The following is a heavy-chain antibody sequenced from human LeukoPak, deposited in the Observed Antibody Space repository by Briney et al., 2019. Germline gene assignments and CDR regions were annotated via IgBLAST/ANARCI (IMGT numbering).Heavy chain of an antibody. D-gene: IGHD1-26*01. J-gene: IGHJ3*01. CDR1: GFIVNTNY. CDR3: ARGNERIVGAYDSFDL. CDR2: LYSGGAT. Sequence: GGSLRLSCAASGFIVNTNYMSWVRQAPGKGPEWVSVLYSGGATYNSDSVKGRFTISRDNSKNMVYLQMNNLRPEDSAVHFCARGNERIVGAYDSFDLWGQGTMVTV. V-gene: IGHV3-66*02.